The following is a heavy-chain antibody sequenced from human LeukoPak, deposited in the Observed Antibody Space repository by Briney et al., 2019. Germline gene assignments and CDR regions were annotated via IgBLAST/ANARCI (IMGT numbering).Heavy chain of an antibody. Sequence: SETLSLTCTVSGGSISSSSYYWGWIRQPPGKGLEWIGSIYYSGSTYYNPSLKSRVTISVDTSKNQFSLKLSSVTAADTAVYYCARVLTEFFDYWGQGTLVTVSS. CDR3: ARVLTEFFDY. J-gene: IGHJ4*02. CDR1: GGSISSSSYY. CDR2: IYYSGST. V-gene: IGHV4-39*07. D-gene: IGHD2-21*02.